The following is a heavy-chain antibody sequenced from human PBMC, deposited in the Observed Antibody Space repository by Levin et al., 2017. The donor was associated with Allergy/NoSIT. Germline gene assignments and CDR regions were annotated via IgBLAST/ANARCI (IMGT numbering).Heavy chain of an antibody. V-gene: IGHV4-34*01. CDR3: TAADTAVCHCARRTYGSGTYVTSHHNMGV. D-gene: IGHD3-10*01. J-gene: IGHJ6*03. CDR1: GGSFSDFL. CDR2: INHGGYT. Sequence: SETLSLSCAVYGGSFSDFLCNWIRQPPGKGLDFNVEINHGGYTNYNSPLKSRVIMSVDTSRKQFSLRLSFVKQFSLRLSFVTAADTAVCHCARRTYGSGTYVTSHHNMGVWGEGTTVTVSS.